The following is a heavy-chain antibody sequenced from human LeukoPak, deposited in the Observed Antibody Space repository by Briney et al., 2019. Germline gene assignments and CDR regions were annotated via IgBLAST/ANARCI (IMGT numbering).Heavy chain of an antibody. CDR1: GFTVSSNY. CDR2: IYSGGST. D-gene: IGHD3-9*01. CDR3: ARRLRYFDWSRDY. V-gene: IGHV3-66*01. Sequence: GGSLRLSCAASGFTVSSNYMSWVRQAPGKGLEWVSVIYSGGSTYYADSVKGRFTISRDKSKNTLYLQMNSLRAEDTAVYYCARRLRYFDWSRDYWGQGTLVTVSS. J-gene: IGHJ4*02.